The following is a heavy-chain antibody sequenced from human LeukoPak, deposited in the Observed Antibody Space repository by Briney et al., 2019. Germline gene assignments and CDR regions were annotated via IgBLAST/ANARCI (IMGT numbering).Heavy chain of an antibody. D-gene: IGHD4-17*01. J-gene: IGHJ4*02. CDR2: IYYSGST. Sequence: SETLSLPCTVSGGSISNYYWSWIRQPPGKGLEWIGYIYYSGSTNYNPSLKSRVTISVDTSKNQFSLKLSSVTAADTAVYYCARASDYGDFHFDYWGQGTLVTVSS. V-gene: IGHV4-59*01. CDR1: GGSISNYY. CDR3: ARASDYGDFHFDY.